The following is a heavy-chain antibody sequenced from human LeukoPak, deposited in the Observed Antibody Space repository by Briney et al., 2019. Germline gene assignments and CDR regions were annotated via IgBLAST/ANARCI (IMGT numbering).Heavy chain of an antibody. CDR3: ARGSYRKPPYYYYYMDV. Sequence: GSLRLSCTASGFTFGDYAMSWVRQAPGKGLEWIGEINHSGSTNYNPSLKSRVTISVDTSKNQFSLKLSSVTAADTAVYYCARGSYRKPPYYYYYMDVWGKGTTVTIPS. J-gene: IGHJ6*03. D-gene: IGHD1-26*01. V-gene: IGHV4-34*01. CDR2: INHSGST. CDR1: GFTFGDYA.